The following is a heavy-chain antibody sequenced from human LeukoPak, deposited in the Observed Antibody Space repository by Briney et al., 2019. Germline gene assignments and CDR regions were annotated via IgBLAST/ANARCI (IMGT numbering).Heavy chain of an antibody. CDR2: ISSSGSTI. D-gene: IGHD1-26*01. Sequence: PGGSLRLSCAASGFTFSDYYMSWIRQAPGKGLEWVSYISSSGSTIYYADSVNGRFTISRDNAKNSLYLQMNSLRAEDTAVYYCASNGGATRKWELPREVDYWAREPWSPSPQ. CDR1: GFTFSDYY. V-gene: IGHV3-11*01. CDR3: ASNGGATRKWELPREVDY. J-gene: IGHJ4*02.